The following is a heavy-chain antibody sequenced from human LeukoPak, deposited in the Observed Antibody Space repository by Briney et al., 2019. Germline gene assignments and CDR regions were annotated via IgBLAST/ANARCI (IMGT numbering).Heavy chain of an antibody. CDR3: AGSSERYSSSSDY. CDR2: IYYSGST. D-gene: IGHD6-13*01. V-gene: IGHV4-39*01. CDR1: GGSISSSSYY. Sequence: SETLSLTCTVSGGSISSSSYYWGWIRQPPGKGLEWIGSIYYSGSTYYNPSLKSRVTISVDTSKNQYSLKLSSVTAADTAVYYCAGSSERYSSSSDYWGQGTLVTVSS. J-gene: IGHJ4*02.